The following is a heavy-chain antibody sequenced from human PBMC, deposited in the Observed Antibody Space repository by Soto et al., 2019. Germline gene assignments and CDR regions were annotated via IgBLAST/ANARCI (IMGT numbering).Heavy chain of an antibody. CDR3: ARVTGGAAAIFDY. CDR1: GGSFSGYY. CDR2: INHSGST. D-gene: IGHD6-13*01. Sequence: QVQLQQWGAGLLKPSETLSLTCAVYGGSFSGYYWSWIRQPPGKGLEWIGEINHSGSTNYNPSLKSRVTISVDTSKNQCSLKLSSVTAADTAVYYCARVTGGAAAIFDYWGQGTLVTVSS. J-gene: IGHJ4*02. V-gene: IGHV4-34*01.